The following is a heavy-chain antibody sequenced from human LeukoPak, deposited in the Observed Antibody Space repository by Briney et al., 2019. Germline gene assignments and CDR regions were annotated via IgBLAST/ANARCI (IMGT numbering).Heavy chain of an antibody. CDR2: IYYSGST. D-gene: IGHD5-24*01. Sequence: TSEPLSLTCTVSGGSISSYYWSWIRQPTGKGLEWIGYIYYSGSTNYNPSLKSRVTISVDTSKNQFSLKLSSVTAADTAVYYCASLDGGDGYNHFDYWGQGTLVTVSS. CDR3: ASLDGGDGYNHFDY. J-gene: IGHJ4*02. CDR1: GGSISSYY. V-gene: IGHV4-59*01.